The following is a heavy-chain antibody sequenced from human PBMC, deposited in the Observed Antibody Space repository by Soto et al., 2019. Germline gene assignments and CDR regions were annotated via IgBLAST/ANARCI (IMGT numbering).Heavy chain of an antibody. CDR3: ARGRSYRNYDDY. CDR1: EFAFSNYW. CDR2: IKEDGSET. Sequence: EVQLVESGGGLVQPGGSLRLSCGASEFAFSNYWMTWVRQAPGKGLEWVANIKEDGSETYYVDSVKGRFTISRDNAKNSLFLQMNSLRAEDTAVYYCARGRSYRNYDDYRGQGTLVTVSS. J-gene: IGHJ4*02. V-gene: IGHV3-7*03.